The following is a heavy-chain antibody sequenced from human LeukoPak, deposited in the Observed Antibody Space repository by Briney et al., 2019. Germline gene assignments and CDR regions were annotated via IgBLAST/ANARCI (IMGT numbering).Heavy chain of an antibody. CDR3: ARDETPTNGYGSYDF. D-gene: IGHD5-18*01. CDR1: GFTFSSYA. V-gene: IGHV3-23*01. J-gene: IGHJ4*02. Sequence: GGSLRLSCAASGFTFSSYAMSWVRQAPGKGLEWVSAISGSGGSTYYADSVKGRFTISRDNSKNTLYLQMNSLRAEDTAVYYCARDETPTNGYGSYDFWGQGTLVTVST. CDR2: ISGSGGST.